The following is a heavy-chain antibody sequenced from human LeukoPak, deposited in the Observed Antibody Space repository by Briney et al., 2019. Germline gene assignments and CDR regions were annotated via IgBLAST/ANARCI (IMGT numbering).Heavy chain of an antibody. V-gene: IGHV1-3*01. D-gene: IGHD6-19*01. CDR3: ARVSDDSGWNFDY. CDR2: INAGNSNR. Sequence: ASVKVSCKASGYTFTSYAIHWVRQAPGQRLEWMGWINAGNSNRKYSQKFQDRVTITRETSATTAYMELNSLTSEDTAVYYCARVSDDSGWNFDYWGQGTLVTVSS. J-gene: IGHJ4*02. CDR1: GYTFTSYA.